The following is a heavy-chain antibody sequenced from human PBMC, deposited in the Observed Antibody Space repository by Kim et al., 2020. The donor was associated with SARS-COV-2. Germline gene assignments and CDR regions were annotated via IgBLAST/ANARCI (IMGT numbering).Heavy chain of an antibody. J-gene: IGHJ6*02. V-gene: IGHV1-46*01. D-gene: IGHD3-10*01. Sequence: LQGRVTMPRDTSTSTVYMELSSLRSEDTAVYYCARGGSGSYSVYYYGMDVWGQGTTVTVSS. CDR3: ARGGSGSYSVYYYGMDV.